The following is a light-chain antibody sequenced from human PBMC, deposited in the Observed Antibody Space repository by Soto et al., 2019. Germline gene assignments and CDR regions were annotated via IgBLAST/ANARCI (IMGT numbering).Light chain of an antibody. CDR1: QGIRTD. CDR3: LQDFSYPRT. J-gene: IGKJ1*01. V-gene: IGKV1-6*01. CDR2: GAS. Sequence: PSTRTASVGYRHTITYGVSQGIRTDLGWYQQSPGKAPKVLIVGASTLQSGVPSRFSGSGSGTDFTLTISSLQPEDSATYYCLQDFSYPRTFGQGTKVDIK.